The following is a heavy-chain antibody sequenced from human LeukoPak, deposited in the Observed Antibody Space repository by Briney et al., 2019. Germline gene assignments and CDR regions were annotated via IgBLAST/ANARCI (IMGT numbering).Heavy chain of an antibody. CDR3: AREIFMDV. CDR2: IKEDGTDK. CDR1: GFTFSSHW. J-gene: IGHJ6*02. Sequence: PGRSLRLSCAASGFTFSSHWMSWVRQAPGKGLEWVANIKEDGTDKYCVDSVKGRFTISRDDAKTSLYLQMNSLRAEDTAVYYCAREIFMDVWGQGTTVTVSS. D-gene: IGHD3-3*01. V-gene: IGHV3-7*05.